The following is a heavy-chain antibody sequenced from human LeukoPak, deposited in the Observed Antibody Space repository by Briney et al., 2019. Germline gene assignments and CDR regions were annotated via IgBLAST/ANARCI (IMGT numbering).Heavy chain of an antibody. J-gene: IGHJ4*02. CDR3: ARVRGLVLRRVFDY. CDR1: GYTFTSYG. Sequence: GASVKVSCKASGYTFTSYGISWVRQAPGQGLEWMGWISAYNGNTNYAQKLQGRVTMTTDTSTSTAYMELRSLRSEDTAVYYCARVRGLVLRRVFDYWGQGTLVTVSS. CDR2: ISAYNGNT. V-gene: IGHV1-18*01. D-gene: IGHD6-19*01.